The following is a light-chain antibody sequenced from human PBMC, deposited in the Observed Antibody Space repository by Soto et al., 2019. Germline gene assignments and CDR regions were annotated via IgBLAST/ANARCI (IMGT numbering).Light chain of an antibody. CDR1: QSGSSSY. V-gene: IGKV3-20*01. Sequence: EIVLTQSPGTLSLSPGERATLSCRASQSGSSSYLAWYQQKPGQAPRLLIYDTSSRATCIPDRFSGSGSGTDFTLTISRLEPEDCAVYYCQQYGSSPRYTFGQGTKLEIK. CDR2: DTS. J-gene: IGKJ2*01. CDR3: QQYGSSPRYT.